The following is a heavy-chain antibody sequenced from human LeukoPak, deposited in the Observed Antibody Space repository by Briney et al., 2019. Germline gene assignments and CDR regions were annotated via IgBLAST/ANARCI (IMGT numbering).Heavy chain of an antibody. CDR1: GGSSSSSSCY. J-gene: IGHJ6*02. CDR3: ATRYYDFWSGYGMDV. D-gene: IGHD3-3*01. V-gene: IGHV4-39*01. Sequence: PSETLSLTCTVSGGSSSSSSCYWGWIRQPPGKGLEWIGSIYYSGSTYYNPSLKSRVTISVDTSKNQFSLKLSSATAADTAVYYCATRYYDFWSGYGMDVWGQGTTVTVSS. CDR2: IYYSGST.